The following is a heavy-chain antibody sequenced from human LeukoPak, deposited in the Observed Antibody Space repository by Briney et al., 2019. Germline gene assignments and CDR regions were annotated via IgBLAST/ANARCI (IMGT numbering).Heavy chain of an antibody. D-gene: IGHD3-10*01. Sequence: PGGSLRLSCAASGFTFDDYGMSWVRQAPGKGLEWVAFIRYDGSNKYYADSVKGRFTISRDNSKNTLYLRMNSLRAEDTAVYYCAKDGFFGGSGSYYYDYWGQGTLVTVSS. CDR2: IRYDGSNK. CDR3: AKDGFFGGSGSYYYDY. J-gene: IGHJ4*02. V-gene: IGHV3-30*02. CDR1: GFTFDDYG.